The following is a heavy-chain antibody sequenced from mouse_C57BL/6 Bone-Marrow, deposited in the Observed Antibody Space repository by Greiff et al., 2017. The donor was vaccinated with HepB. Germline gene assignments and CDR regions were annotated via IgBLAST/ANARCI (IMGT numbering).Heavy chain of an antibody. Sequence: VQLQQSGAELVKPGASVKISCKASGYTFTDYYINWVKQRPGQGLEWIGKIGPGSGSTYYNEKFKGKATLTADKSSSTADMQLSSLTSEYSAVYFCARLYYSNYEYAMDYWGQGTSVTVSS. V-gene: IGHV1-77*01. CDR2: IGPGSGST. J-gene: IGHJ4*01. CDR1: GYTFTDYY. CDR3: ARLYYSNYEYAMDY. D-gene: IGHD2-5*01.